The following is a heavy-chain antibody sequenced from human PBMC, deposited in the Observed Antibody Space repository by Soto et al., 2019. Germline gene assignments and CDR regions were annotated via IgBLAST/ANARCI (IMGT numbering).Heavy chain of an antibody. CDR2: IYYSGGT. V-gene: IGHV4-59*08. D-gene: IGHD4-17*01. CDR3: ARSYGDYFDF. CDR1: GGSISSYY. J-gene: IGHJ4*02. Sequence: QVQLQESGPGLVKPSETLSLTCTVSGGSISSYYWSWIRQPPGKGLEWIGYIYYSGGTNYNPSLKSRDTISVATSKNQFSLKLSSVTAADTAVYYCARSYGDYFDFWGQGTLVTVSS.